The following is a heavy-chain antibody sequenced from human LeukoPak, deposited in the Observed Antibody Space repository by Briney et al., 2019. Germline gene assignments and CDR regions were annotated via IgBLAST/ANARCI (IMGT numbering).Heavy chain of an antibody. D-gene: IGHD5-24*01. J-gene: IGHJ4*02. CDR3: ARQGMATKAPYFDY. CDR2: IYYSGST. V-gene: IGHV4-59*08. CDR1: GGSISSYY. Sequence: SETLSPTCTVSGGSISSYYWSWIRQPPGKGLERIGYIYYSGSTNYNPSLKSRVTISVDTSKNQFSLKLSSVTAADTAVYYCARQGMATKAPYFDYWGQGTLVTVSS.